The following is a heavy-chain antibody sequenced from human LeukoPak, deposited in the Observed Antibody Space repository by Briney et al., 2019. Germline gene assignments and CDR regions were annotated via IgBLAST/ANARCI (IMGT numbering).Heavy chain of an antibody. D-gene: IGHD2-15*01. CDR3: ARVPGFCSGGSCYF. Sequence: ASVKVSCKASGYTFTGYYMHWVRQAPGQGLEWMGWINPNSGGTNYAQKFQGRVTMTRDTSISTAYMELSRLRSDDTAVYYCARVPGFCSGGSCYFWGQGTLVTVSP. J-gene: IGHJ4*02. V-gene: IGHV1-2*02. CDR2: INPNSGGT. CDR1: GYTFTGYY.